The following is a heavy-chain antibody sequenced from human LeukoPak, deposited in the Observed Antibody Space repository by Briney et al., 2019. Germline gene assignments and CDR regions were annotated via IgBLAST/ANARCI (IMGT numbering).Heavy chain of an antibody. D-gene: IGHD4-17*01. CDR2: IYHSGST. CDR1: GGSISSGGYS. Sequence: PSETLSLTCAASGGSISSGGYSWSWIRQPPGKGLEWIGYIYHSGSTYYNPSLKSRVTISVDRSKNQFSLKLSSVTAADTAVYYCARAEHNGDYGIDYWGQGTLVTVSS. V-gene: IGHV4-30-2*01. J-gene: IGHJ4*02. CDR3: ARAEHNGDYGIDY.